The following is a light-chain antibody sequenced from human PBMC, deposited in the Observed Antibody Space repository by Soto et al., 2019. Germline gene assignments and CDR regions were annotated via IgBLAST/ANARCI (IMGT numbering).Light chain of an antibody. CDR3: QQSYSSPLT. CDR2: AAS. CDR1: QAIRND. V-gene: IGKV1-17*01. Sequence: DIQMTQSPSSLSASVGDRVTITCRASQAIRNDLGWYQQKPGKAPKRLIYAASSLDSEVPLRFSGSGSGTEFALTISSLQPEDFATYYCQQSYSSPLTFGGGTKVDIK. J-gene: IGKJ4*01.